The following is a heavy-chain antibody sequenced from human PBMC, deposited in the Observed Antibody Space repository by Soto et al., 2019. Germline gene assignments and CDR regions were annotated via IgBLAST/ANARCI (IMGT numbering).Heavy chain of an antibody. D-gene: IGHD3-16*01. Sequence: GGSLRLSCAASGFTFSSYWMSWVRQAPGKGLEWVANIKQDGSEKYYEDSVKGRFTISRDNAKNSLYLQKNSLRAEDTAVYYSARATGGRHGYYCFMDVWGKGTTVTVSS. CDR1: GFTFSSYW. V-gene: IGHV3-7*03. CDR2: IKQDGSEK. J-gene: IGHJ6*03. CDR3: ARATGGRHGYYCFMDV.